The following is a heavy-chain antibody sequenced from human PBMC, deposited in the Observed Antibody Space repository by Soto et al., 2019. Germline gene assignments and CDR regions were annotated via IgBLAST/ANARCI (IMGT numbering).Heavy chain of an antibody. D-gene: IGHD1-1*01. J-gene: IGHJ4*02. V-gene: IGHV3-23*01. Sequence: EVQLLESGGGLVQPGGSLRLSCAASGFTFSSYAMSWVRQAPGQGLEWVSAISGSGGSTYYADSVKGRFTISRDNSKNQRYLQLNSLRDEDTAVYYCAKDAAVPNGDYWGQGTLVTVSS. CDR2: ISGSGGST. CDR1: GFTFSSYA. CDR3: AKDAAVPNGDY.